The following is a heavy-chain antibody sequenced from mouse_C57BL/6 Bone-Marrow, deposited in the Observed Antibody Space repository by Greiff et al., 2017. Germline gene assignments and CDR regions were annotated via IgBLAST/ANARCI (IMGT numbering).Heavy chain of an antibody. CDR3: ARGGGLGRVY. Sequence: EVQLVESGGGLVKPGGSLKLSCAASGFTFSSYAMSWVRQTPEKRLEWVATISDGGSYTYYPDNVKGRFTISRDNAKNNLYLQMSHLKSEDTAMYYCARGGGLGRVYWGQGTTLTVSS. CDR2: ISDGGSYT. J-gene: IGHJ2*01. CDR1: GFTFSSYA. V-gene: IGHV5-4*01. D-gene: IGHD4-1*01.